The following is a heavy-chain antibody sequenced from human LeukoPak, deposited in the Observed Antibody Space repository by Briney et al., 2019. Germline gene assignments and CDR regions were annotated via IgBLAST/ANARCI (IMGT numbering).Heavy chain of an antibody. CDR1: GFTFSSYA. D-gene: IGHD2-15*01. J-gene: IGHJ4*01. V-gene: IGHV3-15*01. CDR3: TTLSALHFDS. CDR2: IKSKTDGGTT. Sequence: GGSLRLSCGASGFTFSSYAMSWVRQAPGKGLEWVGRIKSKTDGGTTDYAAPVKGRFTISRDDSTNTLYLQMDSLETEDTASYYCTTLSALHFDSWGPGAHGTVSS.